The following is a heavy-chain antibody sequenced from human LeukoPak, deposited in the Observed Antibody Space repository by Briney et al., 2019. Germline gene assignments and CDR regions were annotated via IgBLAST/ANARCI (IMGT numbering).Heavy chain of an antibody. CDR2: IKQDGSEK. CDR3: ARSRYVAGQYYFDY. V-gene: IGHV3-7*01. J-gene: IGHJ4*02. CDR1: GFTFSSYW. Sequence: GGSLRLSCAASGFTFSSYWMSWVRQAPGKGLEWVANIKQDGSEKYYVDSVKGRFTTSRDNAKNSLYLQMNSLRAEDTAVYYCARSRYVAGQYYFDYWGQGTLVTVSS. D-gene: IGHD6-19*01.